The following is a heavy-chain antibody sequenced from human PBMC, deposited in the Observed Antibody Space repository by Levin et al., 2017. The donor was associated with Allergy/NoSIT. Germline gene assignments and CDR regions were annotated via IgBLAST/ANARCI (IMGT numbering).Heavy chain of an antibody. CDR1: GLSFRTSY. Sequence: GASVKVSCAASGLSFRTSYMAWLRQPPGKGLEWVAGLNPDGSQTFYVDSVKGRFTVSRDNAENSLFLQMNSLGVEDTAVYFCARNPDFGACDYWGQGTLVSVSS. CDR3: ARNPDFGACDY. J-gene: IGHJ4*02. V-gene: IGHV3-7*04. CDR2: LNPDGSQT. D-gene: IGHD4-17*01.